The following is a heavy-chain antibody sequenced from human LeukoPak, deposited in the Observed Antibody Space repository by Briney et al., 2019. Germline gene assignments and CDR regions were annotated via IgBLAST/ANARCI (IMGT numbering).Heavy chain of an antibody. CDR2: ISGSGGST. J-gene: IGHJ4*02. CDR3: AKGIAYGDYPYYFDY. V-gene: IGHV3-23*01. CDR1: GFTFSSYA. Sequence: GGSLRLACAASGFTFSSYAMSWVRQAPGKGLEWVSAISGSGGSTYYADSVKGRFTISRDNSKNTLYLQMNSLRAEDTAVYYCAKGIAYGDYPYYFDYWGQGTLVTVSS. D-gene: IGHD4-17*01.